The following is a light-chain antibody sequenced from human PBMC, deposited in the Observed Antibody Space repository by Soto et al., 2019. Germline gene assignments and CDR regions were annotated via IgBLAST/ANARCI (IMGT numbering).Light chain of an antibody. CDR2: DAS. CDR3: QQRYVWLT. V-gene: IGKV3-11*01. Sequence: VMTQTPLALXIAXVEPASNTCRASQSVSSYLAWYQQKSGQAPRLLMYDASNRATGTPARFSGSGSGTDFTLTISSLEPEDSAVYYCQQRYVWLTFGGGTKVDIK. CDR1: QSVSSY. J-gene: IGKJ4*01.